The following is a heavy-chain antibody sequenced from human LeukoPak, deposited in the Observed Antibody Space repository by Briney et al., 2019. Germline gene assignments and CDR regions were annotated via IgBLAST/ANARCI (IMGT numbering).Heavy chain of an antibody. CDR2: FQYNGIT. D-gene: IGHD6-19*01. V-gene: IGHV4-59*12. Sequence: SETLPLICTVSGSSITSFYWTWVRQPPGKGLEWIGSFQYNGITYYNPSLKSRVAMSVDTSKNQFSLKLSSVTAADTAVYYCARGKVVAGTPGQNSWDYWGQGTLVTVSS. J-gene: IGHJ4*02. CDR1: GSSITSFY. CDR3: ARGKVVAGTPGQNSWDY.